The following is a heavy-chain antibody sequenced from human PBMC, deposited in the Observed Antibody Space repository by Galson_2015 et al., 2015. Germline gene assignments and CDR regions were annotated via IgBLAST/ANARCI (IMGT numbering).Heavy chain of an antibody. CDR2: ISSSSSTI. CDR1: GFTFSSYS. CDR3: ARTRWAKGYYCGMDV. D-gene: IGHD4-23*01. V-gene: IGHV3-48*02. Sequence: SLRLSCAASGFTFSSYSMNWVRQAPGKGLEWVSYISSSSSTIYYADSVKGRFTISRDNAKNSLYLQMNSLRDEDTAVYYCARTRWAKGYYCGMDVWGQGTTVTVSS. J-gene: IGHJ6*02.